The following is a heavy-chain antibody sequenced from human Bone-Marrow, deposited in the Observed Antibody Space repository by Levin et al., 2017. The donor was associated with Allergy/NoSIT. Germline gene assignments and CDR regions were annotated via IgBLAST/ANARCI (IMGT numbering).Heavy chain of an antibody. Sequence: HTGGSLRLSCAASGFTFSSYGMHWVRQAPGKGLEWVAVIWYDGSNKYYADSVKGRFTISRDNSKNTLYLQMNSLRAEDTAVYYCARGRVFVDYLDYWGQGTLVTVSS. J-gene: IGHJ4*02. V-gene: IGHV3-33*01. CDR1: GFTFSSYG. D-gene: IGHD3-3*01. CDR2: IWYDGSNK. CDR3: ARGRVFVDYLDY.